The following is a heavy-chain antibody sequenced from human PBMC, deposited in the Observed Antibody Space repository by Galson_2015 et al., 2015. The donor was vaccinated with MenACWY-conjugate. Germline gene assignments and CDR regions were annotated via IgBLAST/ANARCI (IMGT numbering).Heavy chain of an antibody. CDR2: ISSSSTI. CDR3: ARVPGYSYGYYDW. Sequence: SLRLSCAASGFTFSTYAMSWVRQAPGKGLEWVSAISSSSTIYYADSVKGRFTISRDNAKNSLYLQMNTLRDEDTAVYYCARVPGYSYGYYDWWGQGTLVTVSS. CDR1: GFTFSTYA. J-gene: IGHJ4*02. V-gene: IGHV3-69-1*01. D-gene: IGHD5-18*01.